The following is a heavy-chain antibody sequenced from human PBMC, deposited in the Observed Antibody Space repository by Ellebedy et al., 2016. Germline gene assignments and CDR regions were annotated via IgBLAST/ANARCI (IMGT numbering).Heavy chain of an antibody. CDR1: GGSITNGDYY. Sequence: SETLSLXCTVSGGSITNGDYYWSWIRQPPGKGLEWIAYIYYGGTSYYNPSLKSRLTTSVDTSKNQFSLNLTSVTAADTAVYYCARGYWGFDYWGQGTHVTVSS. CDR2: IYYGGTS. J-gene: IGHJ4*02. CDR3: ARGYWGFDY. D-gene: IGHD7-27*01. V-gene: IGHV4-30-4*01.